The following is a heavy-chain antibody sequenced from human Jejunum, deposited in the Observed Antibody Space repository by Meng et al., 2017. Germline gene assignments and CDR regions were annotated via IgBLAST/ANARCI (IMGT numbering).Heavy chain of an antibody. CDR3: AKFGYCSSTSCYSYFDY. V-gene: IGHV3-23*01. CDR2: ISGSGGST. Sequence: GESLKISCAASGFTFSSYAMSWVRQAPGKGLEGVSAISGSGGSTYYADSVKGRFTISRDNSKNSLYLQMNSLRAGDTAVYYCAKFGYCSSTSCYSYFDYWGQGTLVTVSS. D-gene: IGHD2-2*02. J-gene: IGHJ4*02. CDR1: GFTFSSYA.